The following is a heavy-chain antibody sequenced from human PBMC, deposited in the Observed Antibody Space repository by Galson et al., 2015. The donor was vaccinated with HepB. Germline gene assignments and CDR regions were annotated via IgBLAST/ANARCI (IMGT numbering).Heavy chain of an antibody. D-gene: IGHD6-19*01. CDR1: GGSISSYY. Sequence: ETLSLTCTVSGGSISSYYWSWIRQPAGKGLEWIGRIYTSGITNYNPSLKSRVTMSVDMSKNQFSLRLSSVTAADTAVYYCARVGHSSGWHYFDYWGQGTLVTVSS. V-gene: IGHV4-4*07. CDR2: IYTSGIT. J-gene: IGHJ4*02. CDR3: ARVGHSSGWHYFDY.